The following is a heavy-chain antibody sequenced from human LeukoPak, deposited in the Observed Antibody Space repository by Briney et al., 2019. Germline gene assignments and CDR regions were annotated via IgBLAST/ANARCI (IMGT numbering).Heavy chain of an antibody. J-gene: IGHJ4*02. V-gene: IGHV4-61*02. Sequence: SETLSLTCTVSGGSISSSSYYWGWIRQPPGKGLEWIGRFYTSGSTNYNPSLKSRVTISVDTSKNQFSLKLSSVTAADTAVYYCARGRDGYNFLNRGEYYYFDYWGQGTLVTVSS. CDR3: ARGRDGYNFLNRGEYYYFDY. CDR1: GGSISSSSYY. D-gene: IGHD5-24*01. CDR2: FYTSGST.